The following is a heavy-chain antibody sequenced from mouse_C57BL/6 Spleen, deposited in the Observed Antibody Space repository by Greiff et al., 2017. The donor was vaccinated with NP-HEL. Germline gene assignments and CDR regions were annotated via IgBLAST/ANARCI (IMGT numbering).Heavy chain of an antibody. CDR2: INPNNGGT. J-gene: IGHJ3*01. V-gene: IGHV1-26*01. D-gene: IGHD1-1*01. CDR1: GYTFTDYY. CDR3: ARRGVYYYGSSPFAY. Sequence: EVQLQQSGPELVKPGASVKISCKASGYTFTDYYMNWVKQSHGKSLEWIGDINPNNGGTSYNQKFKGKATLTVDQSSSTAYMELRSLTSEDAAVYYCARRGVYYYGSSPFAYWGQGTLVTVSA.